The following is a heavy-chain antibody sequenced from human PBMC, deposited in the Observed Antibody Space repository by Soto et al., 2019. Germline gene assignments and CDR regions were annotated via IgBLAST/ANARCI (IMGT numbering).Heavy chain of an antibody. D-gene: IGHD3-3*01. V-gene: IGHV3-53*01. J-gene: IGHJ6*02. Sequence: GGSLRLSCAASGFTVSSNYMSWVRQAPGKGLEWVSVIYSGGSTYYADSVKGRFTISRDNSKNTLYLQMNSLRAEDTAVYYCARHPHRYDFWSGDKTPYYYYYGMDVWGQGTTVTVSS. CDR3: ARHPHRYDFWSGDKTPYYYYYGMDV. CDR2: IYSGGST. CDR1: GFTVSSNY.